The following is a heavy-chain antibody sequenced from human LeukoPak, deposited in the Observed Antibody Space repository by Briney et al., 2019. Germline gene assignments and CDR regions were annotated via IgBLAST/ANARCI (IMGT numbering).Heavy chain of an antibody. Sequence: GGSLRLSCAASGFTFSSNYMSWVRQAPGKGLEWVSVIYSGGSTYYADSVKGRFTISRDNSKNTLYLQMNSLRAEDTAVYYCARDRDGYKSSFDYWGQGTLVTVSS. CDR2: IYSGGST. CDR3: ARDRDGYKSSFDY. D-gene: IGHD5-24*01. V-gene: IGHV3-53*01. CDR1: GFTFSSNY. J-gene: IGHJ4*02.